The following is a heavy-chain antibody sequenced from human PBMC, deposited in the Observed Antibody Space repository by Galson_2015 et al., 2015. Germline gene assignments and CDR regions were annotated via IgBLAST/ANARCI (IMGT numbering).Heavy chain of an antibody. CDR2: ISSSGRTI. J-gene: IGHJ4*02. D-gene: IGHD1-14*01. CDR3: ARDLPVDY. CDR1: GFTFSSYD. Sequence: SLRLSCAASGFTFSSYDMNWVRQAPGKGLEWVSYISSSGRTIYYADSVKGRFTISRDTAKNSLYLQMTSLRAEDTAVYYCARDLPVDYWGQGTLVTVSS. V-gene: IGHV3-48*03.